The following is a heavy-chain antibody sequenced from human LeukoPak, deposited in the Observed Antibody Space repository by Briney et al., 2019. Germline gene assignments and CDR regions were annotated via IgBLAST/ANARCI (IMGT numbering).Heavy chain of an antibody. CDR3: ARMRVKNLWIHEEGCWY. CDR1: GGSISSSSYY. D-gene: IGHD3-10*01. Sequence: PSETLSLTCTVSGGSISSSSYYWGWIRQPPGKGLEWIGSIYYSGSTYYNPSLKSRVTISVDTSKNQFSLKLSSVTAADTAVYYCARMRVKNLWIHEEGCWYWGQGTLVTVSS. CDR2: IYYSGST. J-gene: IGHJ4*02. V-gene: IGHV4-39*01.